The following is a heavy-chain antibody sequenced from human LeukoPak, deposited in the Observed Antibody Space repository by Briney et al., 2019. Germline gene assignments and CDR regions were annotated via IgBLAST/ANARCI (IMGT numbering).Heavy chain of an antibody. CDR2: IYYSGST. D-gene: IGHD7-27*01. Sequence: SQTLSLTCAVSGGSISSYYWSWIRQPPGKGLEWIGYIYYSGSTNYNPSLKSRVTISVDTSKNQFSLKLSSVTAADTAVYYCARGTGSFDYWGQGTLVTVSS. J-gene: IGHJ4*02. V-gene: IGHV4-59*01. CDR1: GGSISSYY. CDR3: ARGTGSFDY.